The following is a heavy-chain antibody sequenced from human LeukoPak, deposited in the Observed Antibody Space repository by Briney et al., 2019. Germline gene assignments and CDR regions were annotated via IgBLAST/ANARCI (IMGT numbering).Heavy chain of an antibody. CDR3: ARPLRPWLPENAFDI. D-gene: IGHD5-12*01. V-gene: IGHV1-46*01. CDR1: GYTFTNYY. Sequence: EASVKVSCKASGYTFTNYYMHWVRQAPGQGLEWMGIINPSGGSTSYAQKFQGRVTMTRDTSTSTVYMELSSLRSEDTAVYYCARPLRPWLPENAFDIWGQGTMVTVSS. J-gene: IGHJ3*02. CDR2: INPSGGST.